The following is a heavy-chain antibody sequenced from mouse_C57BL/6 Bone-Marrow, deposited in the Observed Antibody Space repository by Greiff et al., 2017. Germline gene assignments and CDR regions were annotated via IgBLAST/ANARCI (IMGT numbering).Heavy chain of an antibody. D-gene: IGHD2-2*01. CDR1: GYTFTSYW. J-gene: IGHJ4*01. CDR2: INPSNGGT. CDR3: ARENHLLWLQDYAMDY. Sequence: QVQLQQPGTELVKPGASVKLSCKASGYTFTSYWMHWVKQRPGQGLEWIGNINPSNGGTNYNENFKSKATLTVDKSSSTAYMQLSSLTSEDSAVYYCARENHLLWLQDYAMDYWGQGTSVTVSS. V-gene: IGHV1-53*01.